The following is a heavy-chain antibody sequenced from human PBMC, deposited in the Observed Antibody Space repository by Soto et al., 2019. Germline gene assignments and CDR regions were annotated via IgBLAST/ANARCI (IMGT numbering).Heavy chain of an antibody. J-gene: IGHJ4*02. CDR1: GFTFSNHW. V-gene: IGHV3-74*01. CDR2: INTDGSFR. D-gene: IGHD1-26*01. Sequence: EVQLVESGGGLVQPGGSLRLSCTASGFTFSNHWMHWVRQGPGQGLVWVSRINTDGSFRDYADSVRGRFTISRDNAKNTLILQMNSLRAEDTAVYYCVRGTSAGSGKDYWGQGTLVTVSS. CDR3: VRGTSAGSGKDY.